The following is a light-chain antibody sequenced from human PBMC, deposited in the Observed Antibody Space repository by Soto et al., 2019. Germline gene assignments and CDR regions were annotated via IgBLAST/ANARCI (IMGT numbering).Light chain of an antibody. Sequence: EIVLTQSPATLSLSPGERATLSCRASQSVSSYLAWYQQKPGQAPRLLIYDASNRATGIPARFSGGGSGTDFALTLSSLEHEDFAVYYCQQRFNWPRFTFGQGTKLEIK. CDR1: QSVSSY. V-gene: IGKV3-11*01. CDR2: DAS. J-gene: IGKJ2*01. CDR3: QQRFNWPRFT.